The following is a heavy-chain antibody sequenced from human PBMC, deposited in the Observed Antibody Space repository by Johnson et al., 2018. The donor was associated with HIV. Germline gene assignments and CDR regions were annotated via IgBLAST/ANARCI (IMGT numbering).Heavy chain of an antibody. CDR2: IKSDGSYT. Sequence: VQLVESGGGVVRPGGSLRLSCAASGFTFDDYGMSWVRQAPGKGLEWVSGIKSDGSYTNYADSVKGRFTVSRDNAKNSLYLEMNSLRVDDTAVYFCARAPEVWELRHPGTFDIWGQGTMVTVSS. J-gene: IGHJ3*02. CDR3: ARAPEVWELRHPGTFDI. V-gene: IGHV3-20*04. D-gene: IGHD1-26*01. CDR1: GFTFDDYG.